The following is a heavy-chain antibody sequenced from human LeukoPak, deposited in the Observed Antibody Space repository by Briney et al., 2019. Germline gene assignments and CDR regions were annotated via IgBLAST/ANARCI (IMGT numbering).Heavy chain of an antibody. V-gene: IGHV3-33*08. D-gene: IGHD3-9*01. CDR2: IWYDGSNK. J-gene: IGHJ4*02. Sequence: PGRSLRLSCAASGFTFSSYGMHWVRQAPGKGLGWVAVIWYDGSNKYYADSVKGRFTISRDNSKNTLYLQMNSLRAEDTAVYYCARAIDILTGYGPMGYWGQGTLVTVSS. CDR1: GFTFSSYG. CDR3: ARAIDILTGYGPMGY.